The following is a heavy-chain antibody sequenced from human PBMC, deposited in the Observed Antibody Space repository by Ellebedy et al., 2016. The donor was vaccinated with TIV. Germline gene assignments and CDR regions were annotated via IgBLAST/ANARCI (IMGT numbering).Heavy chain of an antibody. CDR1: GFTFSSYA. J-gene: IGHJ4*02. CDR3: AKGGGYGGTSPLDY. Sequence: GESLKISCAASGFTFSSYAMSWVRQAPGKGLEWVSAISGSGGSTYYADSVKGRFTISRDNSKNTLYLQMNSLRAEDTAVYYCAKGGGYGGTSPLDYWGQGTLVTVSS. CDR2: ISGSGGST. D-gene: IGHD4-23*01. V-gene: IGHV3-23*01.